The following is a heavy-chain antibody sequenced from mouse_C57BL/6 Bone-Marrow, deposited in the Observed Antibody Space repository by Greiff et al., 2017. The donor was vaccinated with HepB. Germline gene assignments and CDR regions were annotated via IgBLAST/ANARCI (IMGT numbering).Heavy chain of an antibody. D-gene: IGHD1-1*01. J-gene: IGHJ2*01. CDR3: ARVITTVVLYYFDY. CDR2: INYDGSST. V-gene: IGHV5-16*01. Sequence: EVKVVESEGGLVQPGSSMKLSCTASGFTFSDYYMAWVRQVPEKGLEWVANINYDGSSTYYLDSLKSRFIISRDNAKNILYLQMSSLKSEDTATYYCARVITTVVLYYFDYWGQGTTLTVSS. CDR1: GFTFSDYY.